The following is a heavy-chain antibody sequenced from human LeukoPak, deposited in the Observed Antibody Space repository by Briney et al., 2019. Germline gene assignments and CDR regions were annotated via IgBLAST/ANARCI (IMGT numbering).Heavy chain of an antibody. D-gene: IGHD1-26*01. CDR2: INHSGST. CDR1: GGSFSGYY. Sequence: SETPSLTCAVYGGSFSGYYWSWIRQPPGKGLEWIGEINHSGSTNYNPSLKSRITISVDTSKNQFSLKLSSVTAADTAVYYCARLSGGSYLYWGQGTLVTVSS. CDR3: ARLSGGSYLY. V-gene: IGHV4-34*01. J-gene: IGHJ4*02.